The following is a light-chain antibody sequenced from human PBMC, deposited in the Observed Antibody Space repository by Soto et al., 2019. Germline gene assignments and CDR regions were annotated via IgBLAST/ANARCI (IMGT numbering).Light chain of an antibody. CDR1: QTISSW. J-gene: IGKJ1*01. CDR2: KAS. Sequence: DIQMTQSPSTLSGSVGDRVTITCRAIQTISSWLAWYQQKPGKAPKLLIYKASTLKSGVPSRFSGSGSGTEFTLTISSLEPEDFAVYYCQQRSNWPPEITFGQGTKVDI. V-gene: IGKV1-5*03. CDR3: QQRSNWPPEIT.